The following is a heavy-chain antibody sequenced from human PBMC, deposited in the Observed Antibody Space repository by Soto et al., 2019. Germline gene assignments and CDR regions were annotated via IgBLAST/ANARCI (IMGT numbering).Heavy chain of an antibody. Sequence: QITLKESGPTLVNPPQPLTLTCTFSGFSLSTSGVGVGWIRQPPGQALEWLALISWTDDKRYSPSLKSRLTNTKDTSKNQGVLTRTNRDPVDTATYYGAHTADRRGDCSSTSCYLRSSSPDYWGQGTLVTVSS. CDR2: ISWTDDK. CDR1: GFSLSTSGVG. CDR3: AHTADRRGDCSSTSCYLRSSSPDY. V-gene: IGHV2-5*01. D-gene: IGHD2-2*01. J-gene: IGHJ4*02.